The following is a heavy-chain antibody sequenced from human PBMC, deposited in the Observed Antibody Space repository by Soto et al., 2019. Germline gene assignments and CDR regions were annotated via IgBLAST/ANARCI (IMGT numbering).Heavy chain of an antibody. J-gene: IGHJ4*01. D-gene: IGHD4-4*01. CDR1: GFSVSSNY. CDR3: AREGVTNYTDYYFDL. V-gene: IGHV3-53*01. CDR2: HYSGGST. Sequence: GGSLRLSCAISGFSVSSNYLSWVRQAPGKGLEWVSVHYSGGSTYYADSVKGRFTISRDNAKTSLYLQMDSLRPEDTAIYYCAREGVTNYTDYYFDLWGHGALVTVSS.